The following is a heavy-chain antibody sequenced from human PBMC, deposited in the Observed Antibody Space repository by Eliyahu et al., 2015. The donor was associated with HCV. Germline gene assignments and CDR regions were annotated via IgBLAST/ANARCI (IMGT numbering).Heavy chain of an antibody. D-gene: IGHD3-22*01. CDR2: IYWDGGW. CDR3: AHSLRTDYTNSRGYYNYFDP. CDR1: GFSLTTSGVG. V-gene: IGHV2-5*02. Sequence: QITLKESGPTLVKPTQTLTLTCTFSGFSLTTSGVGVGWFRQPPGKALEWLALIYWDGGWPYRPSLKTRLTVTKDTSRNQVVLIMTNMDPVDTATYYCAHSLRTDYTNSRGYYNYFDPWGQGTLVTVSS. J-gene: IGHJ5*02.